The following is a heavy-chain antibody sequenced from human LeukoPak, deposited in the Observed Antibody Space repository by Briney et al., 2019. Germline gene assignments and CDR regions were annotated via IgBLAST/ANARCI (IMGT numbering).Heavy chain of an antibody. J-gene: IGHJ3*02. CDR2: INPNSGGT. D-gene: IGHD3-10*01. Sequence: ASVKVSCKAAGYTFTGYYMHWVRQAPGQGLEWMGWINPNSGGTNYAQKFQGRVTMTRDTSTSTAYMKLSRLTSDDTAVYYCARDPPIGGADVFDIWGQGTMVTVSS. CDR3: ARDPPIGGADVFDI. V-gene: IGHV1-2*02. CDR1: GYTFTGYY.